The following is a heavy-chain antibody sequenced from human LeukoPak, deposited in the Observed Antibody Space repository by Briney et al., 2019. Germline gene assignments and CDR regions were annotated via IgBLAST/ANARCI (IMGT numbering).Heavy chain of an antibody. V-gene: IGHV5-10-1*01. J-gene: IGHJ4*02. CDR1: GYSFTSYW. Sequence: HGESLRISCKGSGYSFTSYWISWVRQMPGKGLEWMGRIDPSDSYTNYSPSFQGHVTISADKSISTAYLQWCSLKASDTAIYYCARLYGSYFDYWGQGTLVTVSS. CDR3: ARLYGSYFDY. D-gene: IGHD1-26*01. CDR2: IDPSDSYT.